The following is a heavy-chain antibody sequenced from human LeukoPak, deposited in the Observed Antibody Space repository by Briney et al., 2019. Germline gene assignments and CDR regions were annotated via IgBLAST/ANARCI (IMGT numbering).Heavy chain of an antibody. J-gene: IGHJ3*02. D-gene: IGHD1-1*01. V-gene: IGHV1-46*01. Sequence: ASVKVSCKASGYTFTSYYMHWVRQAPGQGLEWMGIINPSGGSTSYAQKFQGRVTMTRDMSTSTVYMELSSLRSEGTAVYYCARDLEEPNLEPYAFDIWGQGTMVTVSS. CDR2: INPSGGST. CDR1: GYTFTSYY. CDR3: ARDLEEPNLEPYAFDI.